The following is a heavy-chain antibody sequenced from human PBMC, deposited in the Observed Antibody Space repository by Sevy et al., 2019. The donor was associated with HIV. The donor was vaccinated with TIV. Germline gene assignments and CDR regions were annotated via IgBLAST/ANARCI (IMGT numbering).Heavy chain of an antibody. J-gene: IGHJ3*01. CDR1: GFTXSSYW. V-gene: IGHV3-7*01. CDR3: AXXXGXXXXXXX. Sequence: GGSLRLSCAASGFTXSSYWMTWVRQAPGKGLEWVANIKQDGSDEYYVDSVKGRFTISRDNAKNSLYLQMNSLSGEDTAVYYCAXXXGXXXXXXXWGXXTMVTVSS. CDR2: IKQDGSDE.